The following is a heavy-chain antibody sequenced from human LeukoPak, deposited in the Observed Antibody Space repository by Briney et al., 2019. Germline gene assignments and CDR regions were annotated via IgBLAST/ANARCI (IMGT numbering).Heavy chain of an antibody. Sequence: GGSLRLSCAASGFTFSTYSMDWVRQAPGKGLEWVSFTDTSGRYVYYGDSVKGRFTISRDNAKNLLFLQMNGLRAEDTALYYCARGRSITLLRGVAMSDGFDIWGQGAMVAVSS. CDR3: ARGRSITLLRGVAMSDGFDI. V-gene: IGHV3-21*06. CDR1: GFTFSTYS. J-gene: IGHJ3*02. D-gene: IGHD3-10*01. CDR2: TDTSGRYV.